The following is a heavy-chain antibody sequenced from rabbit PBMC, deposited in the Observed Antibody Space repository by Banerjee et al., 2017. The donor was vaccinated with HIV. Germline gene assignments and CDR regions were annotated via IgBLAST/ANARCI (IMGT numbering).Heavy chain of an antibody. CDR3: ARSASSAWDYFKF. D-gene: IGHD6-1*01. Sequence: QEQLVESGGGLVQPEGSLTLTCTASGFSFSSSDYMSWVRQAPGKGLEWIGAIYAGGSANTDYARWAKGRFTISKTSSTTVTLQMTSLTAADTATYFCARSASSAWDYFKFWGPGTLVTVS. CDR1: GFSFSSSDY. J-gene: IGHJ4*01. V-gene: IGHV1S45*01. CDR2: IYAGGSANT.